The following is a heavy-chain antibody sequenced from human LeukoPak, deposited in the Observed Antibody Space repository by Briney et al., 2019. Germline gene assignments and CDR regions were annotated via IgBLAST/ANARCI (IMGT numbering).Heavy chain of an antibody. Sequence: ASVKVSCKASGYTFTGYYMHWVRQAPGQGLEWMGWINPNSGGTNYAQKFQGWVTMTRDTSISTAYMELSRLRSDDTAVYYCARGEGYGGIYGMAVWGQGTTVTVSS. CDR1: GYTFTGYY. V-gene: IGHV1-2*04. D-gene: IGHD4-23*01. CDR3: ARGEGYGGIYGMAV. CDR2: INPNSGGT. J-gene: IGHJ6*02.